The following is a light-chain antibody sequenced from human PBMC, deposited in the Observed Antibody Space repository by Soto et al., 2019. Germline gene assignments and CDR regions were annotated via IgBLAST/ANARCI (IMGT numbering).Light chain of an antibody. V-gene: IGLV1-36*01. CDR1: SSNIGNNA. J-gene: IGLJ3*02. Sequence: QSVLTQPPSVSGAPGQRVTISCSGSSSNIGNNAVNWYQQLPGKAPRALIYYDDLLPSGVSKRFSGSKSGTSVSLAISGLQADHEADYYCASWDDTLSGVVFGGGTQLTVL. CDR2: YDD. CDR3: ASWDDTLSGVV.